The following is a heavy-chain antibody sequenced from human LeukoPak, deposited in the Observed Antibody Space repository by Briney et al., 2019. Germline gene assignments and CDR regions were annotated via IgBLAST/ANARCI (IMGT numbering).Heavy chain of an antibody. CDR1: GFTFDDYG. J-gene: IGHJ6*03. D-gene: IGHD2-8*01. CDR2: INWNGGST. Sequence: GGSLRLSCAASGFTFDDYGMSWVRQAPGKGLEWVSGINWNGGSTGYADSVKGRFTISRDNAKNSLYLQMNSLRAEVTALYHCAREIVPPAGYYYMDVWGKGTTVTVYS. V-gene: IGHV3-20*01. CDR3: AREIVPPAGYYYMDV.